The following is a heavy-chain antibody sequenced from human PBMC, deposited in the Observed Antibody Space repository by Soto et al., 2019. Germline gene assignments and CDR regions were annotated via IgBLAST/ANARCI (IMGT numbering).Heavy chain of an antibody. Sequence: ASVKVSCKXSGYTFTSYGISWVRQAPGQGLEWMGWISAYNGNTNYAQKLQGRVTMTTDTSTSTAYMELRSLRSDDTAVYYCARLGYCGGDCYSHYFDSWGQGTLVTVSS. CDR3: ARLGYCGGDCYSHYFDS. CDR2: ISAYNGNT. V-gene: IGHV1-18*04. D-gene: IGHD2-21*02. CDR1: GYTFTSYG. J-gene: IGHJ4*02.